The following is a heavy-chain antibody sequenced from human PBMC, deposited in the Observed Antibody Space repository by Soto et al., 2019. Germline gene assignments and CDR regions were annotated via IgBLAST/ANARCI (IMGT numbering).Heavy chain of an antibody. V-gene: IGHV3-33*01. CDR3: ARGTTVVTPEWRGAFDI. CDR2: IWYDGSNK. Sequence: VQLVESGGGVVQPGRSLRLSCAASGFTFSSYGMHWVRQAPGKGLEWVAVIWYDGSNKYYADSVKGRFTISRDNSKNTLYLQMNSLRAEDTAVYYCARGTTVVTPEWRGAFDIWGQGTMVTVSS. CDR1: GFTFSSYG. D-gene: IGHD4-17*01. J-gene: IGHJ3*02.